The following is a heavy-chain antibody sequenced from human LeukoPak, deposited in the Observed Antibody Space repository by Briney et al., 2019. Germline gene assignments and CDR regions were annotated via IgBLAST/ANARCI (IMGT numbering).Heavy chain of an antibody. Sequence: SETLSLTCIVSGGSISSRSYYWGWIRQPPGKGLEWIGSMYYSGSTYYNPSLKSRVTISVDTSKNQFSLKLSSVTAADTAVYYCARDRLQLQSWGQGTLVTVSS. V-gene: IGHV4-39*07. J-gene: IGHJ5*02. CDR1: GGSISSRSYY. CDR3: ARDRLQLQS. CDR2: MYYSGST. D-gene: IGHD5-24*01.